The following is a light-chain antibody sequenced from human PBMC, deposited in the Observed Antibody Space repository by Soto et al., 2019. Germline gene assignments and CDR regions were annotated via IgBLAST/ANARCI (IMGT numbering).Light chain of an antibody. Sequence: NFMLTQPHSVSESPGKTVTISCTRSSGSIASNYVQWYQQRPGSAPTTVIYEDNQRPSGVPDRFSGSIDSSSNSASLTTSGLKTEDEADYYCQSYDSSIPWVFGGGTKLTVL. CDR3: QSYDSSIPWV. CDR2: EDN. J-gene: IGLJ3*02. V-gene: IGLV6-57*03. CDR1: SGSIASNY.